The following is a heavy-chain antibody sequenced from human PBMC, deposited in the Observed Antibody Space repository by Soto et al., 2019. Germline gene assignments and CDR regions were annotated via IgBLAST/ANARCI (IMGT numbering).Heavy chain of an antibody. Sequence: QGRLVQSGTVVTEPGASVKVSCKASGYTFSTYYISWVRQAPGQGLQWLGWISGFNGNTFSPQEVQGRVVMTMDTSTNTAYMELTSLRAADTAVYYCARDDAISGRARAFDGWGQGTLVIVSS. CDR2: ISGFNGNT. D-gene: IGHD6-25*01. V-gene: IGHV1-18*01. CDR1: GYTFSTYY. CDR3: ARDDAISGRARAFDG. J-gene: IGHJ3*01.